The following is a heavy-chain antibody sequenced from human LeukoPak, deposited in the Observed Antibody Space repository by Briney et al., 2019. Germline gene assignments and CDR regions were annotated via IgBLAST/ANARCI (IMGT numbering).Heavy chain of an antibody. J-gene: IGHJ4*02. Sequence: GRSLRLSCAASGFTFDDYAMHWVRQAPGKGLEWVSGISWNSGSIGYADSVKGRLTISRDNAKNSLYLQMNSLRAEDTALYYCAKGPYSSGWYSYYFDYWGQGTLVTVSS. V-gene: IGHV3-9*01. CDR1: GFTFDDYA. D-gene: IGHD6-19*01. CDR2: ISWNSGSI. CDR3: AKGPYSSGWYSYYFDY.